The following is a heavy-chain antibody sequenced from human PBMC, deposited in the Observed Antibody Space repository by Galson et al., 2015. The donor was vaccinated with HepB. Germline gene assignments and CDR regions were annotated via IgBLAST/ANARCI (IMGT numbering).Heavy chain of an antibody. D-gene: IGHD6-13*01. Sequence: QSGAEVKKPGESLKISCKGSGYSFSRHWVGWVRQMPGKGLEWMGIIYPGDSDTRYSPSFQGQVTISADKSISTAYLQWGSLKASDTAMYFCARGDALSSWYYFDHWGQGTLVTVSS. CDR2: IYPGDSDT. CDR1: GYSFSRHW. J-gene: IGHJ4*02. V-gene: IGHV5-51*03. CDR3: ARGDALSSWYYFDH.